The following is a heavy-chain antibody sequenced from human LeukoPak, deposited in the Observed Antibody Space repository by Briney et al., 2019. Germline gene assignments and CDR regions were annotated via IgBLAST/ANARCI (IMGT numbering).Heavy chain of an antibody. Sequence: PGGSLRLSCAASGFTFSSYSMNWVRQAPGKGLEWVSYISSSSSTIYYADSVKGRFTISRDNAKNSLYLQMNSLRAEDTAVYYCARAYYDSSGYRVDYWGQGTLVTVSS. CDR2: ISSSSSTI. J-gene: IGHJ4*02. CDR3: ARAYYDSSGYRVDY. D-gene: IGHD3-22*01. CDR1: GFTFSSYS. V-gene: IGHV3-48*01.